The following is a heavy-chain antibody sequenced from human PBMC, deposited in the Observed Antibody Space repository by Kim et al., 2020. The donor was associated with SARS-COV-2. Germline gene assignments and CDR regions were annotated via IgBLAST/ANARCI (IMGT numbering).Heavy chain of an antibody. J-gene: IGHJ6*02. V-gene: IGHV1-69*13. CDR2: IIPIFGTA. Sequence: SVKVSCKASGGTFSSYAISWVRQAPGQGLEWMGGIIPIFGTANYAQKFQGRVTITADESTSTAYMELSSLRSEDTAVYYCASPAIHKYCGGDCYQPWDYGMDVWGQGTTVTVSS. CDR3: ASPAIHKYCGGDCYQPWDYGMDV. CDR1: GGTFSSYA. D-gene: IGHD2-21*02.